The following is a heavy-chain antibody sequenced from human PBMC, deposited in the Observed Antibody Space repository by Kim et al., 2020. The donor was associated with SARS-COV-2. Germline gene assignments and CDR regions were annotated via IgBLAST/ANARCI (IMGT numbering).Heavy chain of an antibody. D-gene: IGHD3-3*01. CDR1: GYTFTSYA. Sequence: ASVKVSCKASGYTFTSYAMNWVRQAPGQGLEWMGWINTNTGNPTYAQGFTGRFVFSLDTSVSTAYLQISSLKAEDTAVYYCARDAFFTIFGVVIISNYYYGMDVWGQGTTVTVSS. J-gene: IGHJ6*02. CDR2: INTNTGNP. V-gene: IGHV7-4-1*02. CDR3: ARDAFFTIFGVVIISNYYYGMDV.